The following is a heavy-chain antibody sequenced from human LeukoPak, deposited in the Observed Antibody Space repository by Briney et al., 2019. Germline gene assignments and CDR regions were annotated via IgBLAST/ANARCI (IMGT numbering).Heavy chain of an antibody. Sequence: ASVKVSCKASGYTFTGYYMHWLRRSPGQGLEWMGWINPDSGGTNYAQKFQGRVHMTRDKFISTAYMELSRLRSDDTAVYYCARRHGGYDSSLDYWGQGTMVSVSS. CDR1: GYTFTGYY. V-gene: IGHV1-2*02. D-gene: IGHD5-12*01. CDR3: ARRHGGYDSSLDY. J-gene: IGHJ4*02. CDR2: INPDSGGT.